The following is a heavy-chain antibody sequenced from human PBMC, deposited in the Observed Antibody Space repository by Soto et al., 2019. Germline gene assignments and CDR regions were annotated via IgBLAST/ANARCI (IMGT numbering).Heavy chain of an antibody. CDR2: IKQDGSEK. Sequence: GGSLRLSCAASGFTFSSYWMSWFRQAPGKGLEWVANIKQDGSEKYYVDSVKGRFTISRDNAKNSLYLQMNSLRAEDTAVYYCARDVAPFGDYQTDPGYYYYSMDVWGKGTTVTVSS. J-gene: IGHJ6*03. CDR3: ARDVAPFGDYQTDPGYYYYSMDV. CDR1: GFTFSSYW. V-gene: IGHV3-7*01. D-gene: IGHD4-17*01.